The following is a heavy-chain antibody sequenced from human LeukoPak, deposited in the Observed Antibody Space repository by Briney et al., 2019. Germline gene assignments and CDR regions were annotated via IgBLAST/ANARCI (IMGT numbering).Heavy chain of an antibody. CDR2: IYYRGST. V-gene: IGHV4-59*01. CDR1: GGSISSYY. Sequence: PLETLSLTCTVSGGSISSYYWSWIRQPPEKGLEWIGFIYYRGSTNYNPSLKSRVTISVDTSKNQFSLKLSSVTAADTAVYYCARCDNSWDWYFDLWGRGTLVTVSS. J-gene: IGHJ2*01. CDR3: ARCDNSWDWYFDL. D-gene: IGHD4-23*01.